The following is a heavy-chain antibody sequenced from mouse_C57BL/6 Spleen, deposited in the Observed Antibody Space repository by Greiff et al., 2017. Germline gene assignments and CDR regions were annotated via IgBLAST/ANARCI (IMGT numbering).Heavy chain of an antibody. J-gene: IGHJ4*01. CDR3: ASYCIASVSYYAIDY. V-gene: IGHV1-55*01. CDR2: IYPGSGST. Sequence: QVHLKQPGAELVKPGASVKMSCKASGYTFTSYSIHWVKQRPGQGLEWIGYIYPGSGSTKYNEKFKSKATLTGDTSSSTAYMQLSSLTSEDSAVYCCASYCIASVSYYAIDYWGQGTSVTVSS. D-gene: IGHD6-1*01. CDR1: GYTFTSYS.